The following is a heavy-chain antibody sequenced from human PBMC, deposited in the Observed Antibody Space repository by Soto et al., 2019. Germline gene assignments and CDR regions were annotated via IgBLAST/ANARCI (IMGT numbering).Heavy chain of an antibody. CDR2: IDPSDSYT. V-gene: IGHV5-10-1*01. J-gene: IGHJ6*01. CDR1: GYSFTSYW. Sequence: GESLKISCKGSGYSFTSYWISWVRQMPGKGLEWMGRIDPSDSYTNYSPSFQGHVTISADKSISTAYLQWSSLKASDTAMYYCARRSYCSSTSCRESSYFYYGMDVWGQVTTVTVSS. D-gene: IGHD2-2*01. CDR3: ARRSYCSSTSCRESSYFYYGMDV.